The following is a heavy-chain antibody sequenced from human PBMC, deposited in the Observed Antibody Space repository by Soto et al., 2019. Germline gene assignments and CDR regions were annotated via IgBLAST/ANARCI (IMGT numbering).Heavy chain of an antibody. CDR3: ASGLPSYYYYGMDV. CDR1: GFTFSSYE. CDR2: ISSSGSTI. V-gene: IGHV3-48*03. D-gene: IGHD5-18*01. J-gene: IGHJ6*02. Sequence: EVQLVESGGGLEQRGGSLRLSCAASGFTFSSYEMNWVRQAPGKGLEWVSYISSSGSTIYYADSVKGRFTISRDNAKNSLYLQMNSLRAEDTAVYYCASGLPSYYYYGMDVWGQGTTVTVSS.